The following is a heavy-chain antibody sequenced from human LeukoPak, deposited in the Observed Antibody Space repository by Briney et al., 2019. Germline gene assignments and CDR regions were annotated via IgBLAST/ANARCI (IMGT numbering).Heavy chain of an antibody. CDR3: ARDRSSSWYPEYFQH. Sequence: ASAKVSCKASGYTFTSYGISWVRQAPGQGLEWMGWISAYNGNTNYAQKLQGRVTMTTDTSTSTAYMELRSLRSDDTAVYYCARDRSSSWYPEYFQHWGQGTLVTVSS. D-gene: IGHD6-13*01. CDR1: GYTFTSYG. V-gene: IGHV1-18*01. CDR2: ISAYNGNT. J-gene: IGHJ1*01.